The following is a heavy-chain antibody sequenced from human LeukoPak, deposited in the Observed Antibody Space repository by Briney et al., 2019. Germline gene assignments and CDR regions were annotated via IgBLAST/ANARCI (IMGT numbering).Heavy chain of an antibody. D-gene: IGHD3-10*01. CDR3: ARGKTRFLWFGNFDP. V-gene: IGHV4-34*01. J-gene: IGHJ5*02. CDR1: GGSFSGYY. CDR2: INHSGST. Sequence: SETLSLTCAVYGGSFSGYYWSWIRQPPGKGLEWIGEINHSGSTNYNPSLKSRVTISVDTSKNQFSLKLSSVTAADTAVYYCARGKTRFLWFGNFDPGGQGTLVTVSA.